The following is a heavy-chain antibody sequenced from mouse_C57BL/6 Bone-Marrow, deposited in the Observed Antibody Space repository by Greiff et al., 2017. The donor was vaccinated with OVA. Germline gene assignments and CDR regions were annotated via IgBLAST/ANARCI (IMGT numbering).Heavy chain of an antibody. CDR2: LNPNYGGT. D-gene: IGHD3-2*02. CDR1: GYTFTDYN. J-gene: IGHJ3*01. Sequence: VQLQQSGPELVKPGASVKILCKASGYTFTDYNMDWVKQSHGKSLEWIGALNPNYGGTIYNQKFKGKATLTVDKSSSTAYMELRSLTSEDTAVYYCAREGGLRLVFAYWGQGTLVTVSA. V-gene: IGHV1-18*01. CDR3: AREGGLRLVFAY.